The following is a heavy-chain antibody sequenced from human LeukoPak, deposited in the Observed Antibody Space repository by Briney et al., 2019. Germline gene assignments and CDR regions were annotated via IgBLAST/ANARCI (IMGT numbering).Heavy chain of an antibody. D-gene: IGHD2-2*01. CDR3: ARDRYCSSTSCASFHY. Sequence: ASVKVSCKASGYTFTSHGISWVRQAPGQGLEWMGWISAYNGNTNYAQKLQGRVTMTTDTSTSTAYMELRSLRSDDTAVYYCARDRYCSSTSCASFHYWGQGTLVTVSS. CDR2: ISAYNGNT. V-gene: IGHV1-18*01. J-gene: IGHJ4*02. CDR1: GYTFTSHG.